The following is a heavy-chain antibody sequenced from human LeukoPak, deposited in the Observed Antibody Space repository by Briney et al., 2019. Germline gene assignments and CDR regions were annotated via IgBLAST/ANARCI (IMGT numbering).Heavy chain of an antibody. J-gene: IGHJ5*02. V-gene: IGHV1-2*02. CDR1: GYTFTGYY. Sequence: ASVKVSCKASGYTFTGYYMHWVRQAPGQGLEWMGWINPNSGGTNYAQKLQGRVTMTTDTSTSTAYMELRSLRSDDTAVYHCARAPPIFYWFDPWGQGTLVTVSS. CDR3: ARAPPIFYWFDP. D-gene: IGHD3-10*01. CDR2: INPNSGGT.